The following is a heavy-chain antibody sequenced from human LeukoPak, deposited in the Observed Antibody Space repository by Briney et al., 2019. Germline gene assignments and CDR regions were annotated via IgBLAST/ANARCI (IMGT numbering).Heavy chain of an antibody. CDR3: VRVKGSYFDY. V-gene: IGHV3-48*01. CDR2: ISASGSAI. D-gene: IGHD2-15*01. CDR1: GFPLSSYS. J-gene: IGHJ4*02. Sequence: PGGSLRLSCTASGFPLSSYSMNWIRQAPGKGLEWISYISASGSAIYYVDSVKGRVTVSRDNARNSLFLQMDSPRAEDTAVCYCVRVKGSYFDYWGPGTLVTVSS.